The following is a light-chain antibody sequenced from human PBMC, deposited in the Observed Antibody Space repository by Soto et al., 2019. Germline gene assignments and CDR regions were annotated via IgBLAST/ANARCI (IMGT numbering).Light chain of an antibody. V-gene: IGKV1-39*01. J-gene: IGKJ2*01. Sequence: DIQMTQSPSTLSASVGDRVTITCRASQTISRYLKWYQQKPGKAPKLLINAASTLESGVPSRFSGSGSGTDFTLTISSLQAEDFATYYCQQSYVTPYTFGQGAKLEIK. CDR2: AAS. CDR1: QTISRY. CDR3: QQSYVTPYT.